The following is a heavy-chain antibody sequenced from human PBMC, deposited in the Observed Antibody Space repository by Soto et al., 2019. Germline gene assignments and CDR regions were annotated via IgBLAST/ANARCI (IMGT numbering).Heavy chain of an antibody. V-gene: IGHV4-34*01. D-gene: IGHD1-7*01. J-gene: IGHJ5*02. CDR3: ARAITGTTRTTRRNWFDP. CDR2: INHSGST. CDR1: GGSFSGYY. Sequence: SETLSLTCAVYGGSFSGYYWSWIRQPPGKGLEWIGEINHSGSTNYNPSLKSRVTISVDTSKNQFSLKLSSVTAADTAVYYCARAITGTTRTTRRNWFDPWGQGTLVTVSS.